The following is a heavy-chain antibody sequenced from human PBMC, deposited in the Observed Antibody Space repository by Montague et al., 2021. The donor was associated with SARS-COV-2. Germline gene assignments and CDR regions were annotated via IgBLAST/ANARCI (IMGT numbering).Heavy chain of an antibody. CDR3: ARQGRITMVRGAD. CDR2: IYYSGST. D-gene: IGHD3-10*01. V-gene: IGHV4-39*01. Sequence: SETLSLTCTVSGGSISSSSYYWGWIHQPPGKGLEWIGSIYYSGSTYYNPSLKNRVTISVDTSKNQFSLTLSSVTAAAAAVYYCARQGRITMVRGADWGQGTLVTVSS. CDR1: GGSISSSSYY. J-gene: IGHJ4*02.